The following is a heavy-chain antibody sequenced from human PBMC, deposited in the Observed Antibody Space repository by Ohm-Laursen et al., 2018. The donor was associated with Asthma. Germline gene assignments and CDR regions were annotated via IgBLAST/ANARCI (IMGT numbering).Heavy chain of an antibody. CDR1: GFTFSSYG. D-gene: IGHD3-22*01. V-gene: IGHV3-33*01. Sequence: SLRLSCAASGFTFSSYGMHWVRQAPGKGLEWVAVIWYDGSNKYYADSVKGRFTISRDNSKNTLYLQMNSLRAEDTAVYYCARESYDSSGGDAFDIWGQGTMVTVSS. CDR2: IWYDGSNK. CDR3: ARESYDSSGGDAFDI. J-gene: IGHJ3*02.